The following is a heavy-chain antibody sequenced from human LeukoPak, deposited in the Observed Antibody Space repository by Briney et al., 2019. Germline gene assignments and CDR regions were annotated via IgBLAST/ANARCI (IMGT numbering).Heavy chain of an antibody. CDR1: GYSFTSYW. J-gene: IGHJ4*02. Sequence: GESLKISCKGSGYSFTSYWIGWVRQMPGKGLEWMGIIYPGDSDTRYSPSFQGQVTISADKSISTAHLQWSSLKASDTAMYYCARWRMNCSSTSCYGGDYFDYWGQGTLVTVSS. CDR2: IYPGDSDT. D-gene: IGHD2-2*01. V-gene: IGHV5-51*01. CDR3: ARWRMNCSSTSCYGGDYFDY.